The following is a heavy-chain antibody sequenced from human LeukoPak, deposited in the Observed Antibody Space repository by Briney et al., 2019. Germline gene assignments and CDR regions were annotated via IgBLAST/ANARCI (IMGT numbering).Heavy chain of an antibody. V-gene: IGHV4-34*01. Sequence: SETLSLTCAVYGGSFSGYYWSWIRQPPGKGLEWIGEINHSGSTNYNLSLKSRVTISVDTSKNQFSLKLSSVTAADTAVYYCARSRSGYSYDHAAFEIWGQGTLVTVSS. CDR1: GGSFSGYY. D-gene: IGHD5-18*01. CDR3: ARSRSGYSYDHAAFEI. CDR2: INHSGST. J-gene: IGHJ3*02.